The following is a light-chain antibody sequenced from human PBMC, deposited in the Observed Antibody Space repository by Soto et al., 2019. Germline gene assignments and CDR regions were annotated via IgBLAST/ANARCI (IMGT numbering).Light chain of an antibody. CDR3: HQYATSSPT. CDR2: GGS. Sequence: DIQMTQSPSTLSASVGDRVTITCRASQSISVYLAWYQQRPREAPTLLIYGGSSLESGVPSRFSGSGSGTEFTLTISSLQPTDFATYYCHQYATSSPTFGQGTKLEI. CDR1: QSISVY. V-gene: IGKV1-5*01. J-gene: IGKJ2*01.